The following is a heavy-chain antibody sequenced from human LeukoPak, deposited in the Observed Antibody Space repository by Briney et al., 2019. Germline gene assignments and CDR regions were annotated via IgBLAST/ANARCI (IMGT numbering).Heavy chain of an antibody. CDR2: IYSGGST. V-gene: IGHV3-53*04. D-gene: IGHD5-18*01. CDR1: GFTVSSNY. Sequence: GGSLRLSCAASGFTVSSNYMSWVRQAPGKGLEWVSVIYSGGSTYYADSVKGRFTISRHNSKNTLYLQMNSLRAEDTAVYYCARDLLNVDTAMVGNYYGMDVWGQGTTVTVSS. CDR3: ARDLLNVDTAMVGNYYGMDV. J-gene: IGHJ6*02.